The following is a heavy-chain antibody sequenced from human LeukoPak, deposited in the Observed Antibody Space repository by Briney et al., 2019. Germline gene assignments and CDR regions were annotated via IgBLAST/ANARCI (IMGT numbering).Heavy chain of an antibody. CDR3: ARIDTIFGAIIDY. D-gene: IGHD3-3*01. V-gene: IGHV3-53*01. J-gene: IGHJ4*02. CDR2: IYSGGST. Sequence: PGGSLRLSCAASGFTVSNTYMTWVRQAPGKGLEWVSIIYSGGSTHYADSVKDRFTISRDNSKNTLYLQMNSLRAEDTALYYCARIDTIFGAIIDYWGQGTLVTVSS. CDR1: GFTVSNTY.